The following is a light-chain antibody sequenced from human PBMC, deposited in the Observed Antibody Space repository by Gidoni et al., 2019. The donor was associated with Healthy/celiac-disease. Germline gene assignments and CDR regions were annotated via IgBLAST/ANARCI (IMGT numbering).Light chain of an antibody. J-gene: IGKJ1*01. CDR3: QQYYSTPQT. V-gene: IGKV4-1*01. CDR1: QSVLYSSNNKNY. Sequence: DIVLTQSQDSLDVSLGERATINCKSSQSVLYSSNNKNYLAWYQQKPGQPPKLLIYWASTRESGVPDRFSGSGSGTDFTLTISSLQAEDVAVYYCQQYYSTPQTFGQGTKVEIK. CDR2: WAS.